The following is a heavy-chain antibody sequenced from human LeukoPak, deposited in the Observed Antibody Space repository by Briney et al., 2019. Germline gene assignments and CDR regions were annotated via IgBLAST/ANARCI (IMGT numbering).Heavy chain of an antibody. CDR2: IFPDDSDT. J-gene: IGHJ4*02. Sequence: GESLKISCKGSGYNFAHDWIGWVRQMPGKGLEWMGIIFPDDSDTIYSPSFQGQVTISADKSIDTAYLQWSDLKASDSAMYYCARQESEMTTPANRYFDLWGQGTLITVSS. CDR3: ARQESEMTTPANRYFDL. CDR1: GYNFAHDW. D-gene: IGHD2-15*01. V-gene: IGHV5-51*01.